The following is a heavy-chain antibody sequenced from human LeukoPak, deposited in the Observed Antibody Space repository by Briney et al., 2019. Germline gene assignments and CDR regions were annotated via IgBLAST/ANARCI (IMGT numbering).Heavy chain of an antibody. D-gene: IGHD3-16*01. CDR1: GYTFTSYA. J-gene: IGHJ3*02. CDR3: AREGEQLAFDI. Sequence: ASVKVSCNAFGYTFTSYAMHWVRLAPGQRLEWMGWSNAGNGNTKYSQEFQGRVTITRDTSASTAYMELSSLRSEDMAVYDCAREGEQLAFDIWGQGTMVTVSS. V-gene: IGHV1-3*02. CDR2: SNAGNGNT.